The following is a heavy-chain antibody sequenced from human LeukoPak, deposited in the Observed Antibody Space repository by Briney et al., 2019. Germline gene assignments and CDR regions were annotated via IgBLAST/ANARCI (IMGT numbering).Heavy chain of an antibody. CDR1: GGSISSSSYY. V-gene: IGHV4-39*01. CDR3: ASTYTYYSSGSPGVYYFDY. Sequence: SETLSLTCTVSGGSISSSSYYWGWIRQPPGKGLEWIGCIYYSGSTYYNPSLKSRVTISVDTSKNQFSLKMSSVTAADTAVYYCASTYTYYSSGSPGVYYFDYWGQGTLVTVSS. CDR2: IYYSGST. J-gene: IGHJ4*02. D-gene: IGHD6-19*01.